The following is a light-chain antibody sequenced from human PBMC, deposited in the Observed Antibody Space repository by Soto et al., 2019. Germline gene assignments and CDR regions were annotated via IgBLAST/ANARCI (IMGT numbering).Light chain of an antibody. CDR3: LQGNSFPLT. CDR1: QDISSW. J-gene: IGKJ4*01. V-gene: IGKV1-12*01. CDR2: AAS. Sequence: DIQMTQSPSSVSASVGDRVTITCRASQDISSWLAWFQQKPGEAPRLLIYAASSLHSGVPSRFSGSGSGTDFTLTISSLQPEDFATYYCLQGNSFPLTFGGGTKVEIK.